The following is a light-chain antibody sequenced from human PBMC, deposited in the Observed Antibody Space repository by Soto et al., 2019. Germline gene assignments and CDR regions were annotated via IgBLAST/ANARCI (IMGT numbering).Light chain of an antibody. CDR2: AAS. Sequence: DIQLTQSPSFLSAPVGDRVTITCQGISSYLAWYQQKPGKAPKLLIYAASTLQSGVPSRFSGSGSGTEFTLTISSLQPEDFATYYCQQLNSYPFLTFGGGTKVEIK. CDR3: QQLNSYPFLT. J-gene: IGKJ4*01. CDR1: GISSY. V-gene: IGKV1-9*01.